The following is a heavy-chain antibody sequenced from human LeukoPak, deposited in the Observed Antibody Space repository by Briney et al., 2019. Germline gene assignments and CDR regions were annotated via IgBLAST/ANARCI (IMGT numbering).Heavy chain of an antibody. D-gene: IGHD2-8*01. CDR3: ARRFEWYFDY. J-gene: IGHJ4*02. Sequence: ETLSLTCTVSGGSISSYYWSWIRQPPGKGLEWIGYIYYSGSTNYNPSLKSRVTISVDTSKNQFSLKLSSVTAADTAVYYCARRFEWYFDYWGQGTLVTVSS. CDR2: IYYSGST. CDR1: GGSISSYY. V-gene: IGHV4-59*08.